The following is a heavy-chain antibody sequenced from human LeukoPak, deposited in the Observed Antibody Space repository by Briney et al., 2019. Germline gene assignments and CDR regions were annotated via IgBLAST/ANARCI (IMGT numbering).Heavy chain of an antibody. CDR3: ARVDSGYCGGDCYSGAFDY. V-gene: IGHV4-34*01. CDR1: GGSFSGYY. CDR2: INHSGST. J-gene: IGHJ4*02. D-gene: IGHD2-21*02. Sequence: PSETLSLTCAVYGGSFSGYYWSWIRQPPGKGLEWIGEINHSGSTNYNPSLKSRVTISVDTSKNQFSLKLSSVTAADTAVYYCARVDSGYCGGDCYSGAFDYWGQGTLVTVSS.